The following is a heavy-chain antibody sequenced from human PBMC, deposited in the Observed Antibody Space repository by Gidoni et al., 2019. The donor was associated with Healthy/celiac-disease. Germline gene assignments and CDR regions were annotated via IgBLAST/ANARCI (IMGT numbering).Heavy chain of an antibody. V-gene: IGHV3-33*01. CDR3: ARDMREYCGGDCYSPTDY. D-gene: IGHD2-21*02. J-gene: IGHJ4*02. CDR2: IWYDGSNK. CDR1: GFTFSIYG. Sequence: SGFTFSIYGMHWVRQAPGKGLEWVAVIWYDGSNKYYAVSVKGRFTISRDNSKNTLYLQMNSLRAEDTAVYYCARDMREYCGGDCYSPTDYWGQGTLVTVSS.